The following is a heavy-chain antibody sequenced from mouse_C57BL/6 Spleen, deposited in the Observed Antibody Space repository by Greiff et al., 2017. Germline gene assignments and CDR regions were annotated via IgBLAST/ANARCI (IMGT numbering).Heavy chain of an antibody. CDR3: ARGYGSSYGYFDV. CDR2: IYPGSGNT. D-gene: IGHD1-1*01. J-gene: IGHJ1*03. Sequence: VQLQQSGAELVRPGASVKLSCKASGYTFTDYYINWVKQRPGQGLEWIARIYPGSGNTYYNEKFKGKDTLTAEKSSSTAYMQLSSLTSEDSAVYFCARGYGSSYGYFDVWGTGTTVTVSS. CDR1: GYTFTDYY. V-gene: IGHV1-76*01.